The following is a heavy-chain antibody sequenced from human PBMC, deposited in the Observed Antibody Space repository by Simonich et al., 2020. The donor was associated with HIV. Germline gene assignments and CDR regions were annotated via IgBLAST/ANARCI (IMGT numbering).Heavy chain of an antibody. CDR3: ARGGVGNWAFDF. V-gene: IGHV4-34*02. Sequence: QVQLQQWGAGLLKPSETLSLTCALYGGSFSDYFWTWIRQSPGKGLGWIGEINYTGSPNYNPSLKSRVTISLDTSKKQFSLKLSSVTAADTAVYYCARGGVGNWAFDFWGQGTLVTVSS. D-gene: IGHD7-27*01. CDR1: GGSFSDYF. CDR2: INYTGSP. J-gene: IGHJ4*02.